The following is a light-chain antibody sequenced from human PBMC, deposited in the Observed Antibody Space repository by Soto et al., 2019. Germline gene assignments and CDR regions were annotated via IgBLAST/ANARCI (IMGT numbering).Light chain of an antibody. CDR2: DDS. J-gene: IGLJ1*01. V-gene: IGLV3-21*02. CDR1: NIGSQS. CDR3: QVCHSSNDHCV. Sequence: SYELTQPPSVSVAPGQTARITCGGDNIGSQSVHWYQQRPNQAPVLVVYDDSDRPSGIPERFAGSNSGNTATLTSSRVEAGDEADFYCQVCHSSNDHCVFGSGAKVTVL.